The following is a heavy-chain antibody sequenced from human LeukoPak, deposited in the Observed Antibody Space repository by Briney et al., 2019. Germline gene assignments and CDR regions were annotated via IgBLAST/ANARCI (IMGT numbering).Heavy chain of an antibody. J-gene: IGHJ6*03. CDR1: GFTFSSYW. Sequence: GGSLRLSCAASGFTFSSYWMSWVRQAPGKGLEPVANIKQDGSEKYYVDSVKGRFTISRDNAKNSLYLQMNSLRAEDTAVYYCARAAGSGSYYNAYHYYYYYYMDVWGKGTTVTVSS. CDR3: ARAAGSGSYYNAYHYYYYYYMDV. V-gene: IGHV3-7*01. CDR2: IKQDGSEK. D-gene: IGHD3-10*01.